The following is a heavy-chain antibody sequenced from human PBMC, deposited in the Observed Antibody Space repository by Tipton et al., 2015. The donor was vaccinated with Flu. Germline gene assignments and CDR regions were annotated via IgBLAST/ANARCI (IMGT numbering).Heavy chain of an antibody. J-gene: IGHJ4*02. D-gene: IGHD3-22*01. Sequence: TLSLTCTVSGGSISSYYWSWIRQPPGKGLEWIGYIYYSGSTNYNPSLKSRVTISVDTSKNQFSLKLSSVTAADTAVYYCARRPYDSSGYYYCDYWGQGTLVTVSS. V-gene: IGHV4-59*08. CDR1: GGSISSYY. CDR2: IYYSGST. CDR3: ARRPYDSSGYYYCDY.